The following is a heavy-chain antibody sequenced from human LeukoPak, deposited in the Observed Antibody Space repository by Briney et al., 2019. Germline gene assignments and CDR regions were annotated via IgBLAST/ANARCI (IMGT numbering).Heavy chain of an antibody. CDR2: ISGSGGST. Sequence: GGSLRLSCAASGFTFSSYAMSWVRQAPGKGLEWVSAISGSGGSTYYADSVKGRFTISRDNSKNTLYLQMNSLGAEDTAVYYCAKDKGQQQLPKGEFDPWGQGTLVTVSS. V-gene: IGHV3-23*01. D-gene: IGHD6-13*01. J-gene: IGHJ5*02. CDR3: AKDKGQQQLPKGEFDP. CDR1: GFTFSSYA.